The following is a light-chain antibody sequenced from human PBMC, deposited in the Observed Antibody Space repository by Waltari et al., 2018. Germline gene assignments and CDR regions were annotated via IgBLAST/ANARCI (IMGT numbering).Light chain of an antibody. CDR2: AAS. Sequence: AIQMTQSPSSLSAFVGDRATITCRATQAIGNELAWYHQRPGEAPKVLIYAASRLQNGVPSRFSGSGSGTYFTLTISSLQPEDFATYYCLQDKNYPRTFGQGTKVKV. J-gene: IGKJ1*01. CDR1: QAIGNE. V-gene: IGKV1-6*02. CDR3: LQDKNYPRT.